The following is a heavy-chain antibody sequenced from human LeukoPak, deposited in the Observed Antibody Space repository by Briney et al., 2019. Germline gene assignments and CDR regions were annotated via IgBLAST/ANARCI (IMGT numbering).Heavy chain of an antibody. CDR2: ISGSGGST. J-gene: IGHJ4*02. CDR1: GFTFSGYS. Sequence: PGGSLRLSCAASGFTFSGYSMNWVRQAPGKGLEWVSAISGSGGSTYYADSVKGRFTISRDNSKNTLYLQMNSLRAEDTAVYYCAKVGIRVVTATRSFDYWGQGTLVTVSS. D-gene: IGHD2-21*02. V-gene: IGHV3-23*01. CDR3: AKVGIRVVTATRSFDY.